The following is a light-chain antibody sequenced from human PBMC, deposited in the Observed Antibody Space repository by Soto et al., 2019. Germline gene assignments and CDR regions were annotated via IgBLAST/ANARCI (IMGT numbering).Light chain of an antibody. V-gene: IGLV2-23*01. J-gene: IGLJ7*01. CDR2: EGN. Sequence: QSVLTQPASVSGSLGQSITISCTGTSSDVGSYKFVSWYQQHPGKAPKLMIYEGNRRPSGVSNRFSGSKSGNTASLTISGLQAEDETDYYCCSYGGSSTWLFGGGTQLTVL. CDR3: CSYGGSSTWL. CDR1: SSDVGSYKF.